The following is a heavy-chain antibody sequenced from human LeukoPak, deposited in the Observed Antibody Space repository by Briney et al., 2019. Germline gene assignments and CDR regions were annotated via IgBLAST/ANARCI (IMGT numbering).Heavy chain of an antibody. CDR3: ASEGNYDSSGYSRYNYYYMDV. CDR1: GGTFSSYS. J-gene: IGHJ6*03. CDR2: IIPALCTA. V-gene: IGHV1-69*05. Sequence: SVTVSYKGSGGTFSSYSISWVRQAPGQGLAWMGGIIPALCTAHYAQKFQGRVTFTTGESTTTAYMELRSLRSEDTAVYYCASEGNYDSSGYSRYNYYYMDVWGKGTAVTVSS. D-gene: IGHD3-22*01.